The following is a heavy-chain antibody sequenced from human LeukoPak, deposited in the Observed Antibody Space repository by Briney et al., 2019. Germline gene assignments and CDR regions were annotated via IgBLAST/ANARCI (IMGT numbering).Heavy chain of an antibody. J-gene: IGHJ5*02. V-gene: IGHV3-11*01. CDR3: ARTHCSGASCYLGWFDP. CDR1: GFTFSDYY. Sequence: GGSLRLSCAASGFTFSDYYMSWIRQAPGKGLQWVSYISSSGSTIYYADSVEGRFTISRDNAKNSLYLQMNSLRAEDTAVYYCARTHCSGASCYLGWFDPWGQGTLVTVSS. CDR2: ISSSGSTI. D-gene: IGHD2-15*01.